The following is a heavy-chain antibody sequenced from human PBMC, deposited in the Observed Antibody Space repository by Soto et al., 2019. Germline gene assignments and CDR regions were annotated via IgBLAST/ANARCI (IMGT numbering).Heavy chain of an antibody. CDR3: ARGWGYYGMDV. CDR1: GGSISSGGYS. V-gene: IGHV4-30-2*01. Sequence: TSETLSLTCAVSGGSISSGGYSWSWIRQPPGKGLEWIGYIYHSGSTYYNPSLKSRVTISVDRSKNQFSLKLSSVTAADTAVYYCARGWGYYGMDVWGQGTTVTVSS. CDR2: IYHSGST. J-gene: IGHJ6*02. D-gene: IGHD6-19*01.